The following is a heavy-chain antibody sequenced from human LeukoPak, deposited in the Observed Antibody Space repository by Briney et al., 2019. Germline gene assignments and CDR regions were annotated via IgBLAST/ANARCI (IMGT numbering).Heavy chain of an antibody. D-gene: IGHD3-10*01. J-gene: IGHJ6*04. V-gene: IGHV4-59*01. CDR3: ARDPGNPYYYGSGSPPFYYYYGMDV. CDR2: IYYSGST. Sequence: SETLSLTCTVSGGSISSYYWSWIRQPPGKGLEWIGYIYYSGSTNYNPSLKSRVTISVDTSKNQFSLKLSSVTAADPAVYFCARDPGNPYYYGSGSPPFYYYYGMDVWGKGTTVTVSS. CDR1: GGSISSYY.